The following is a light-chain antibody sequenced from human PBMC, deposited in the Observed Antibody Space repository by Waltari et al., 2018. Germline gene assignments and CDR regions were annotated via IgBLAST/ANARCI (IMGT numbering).Light chain of an antibody. CDR2: KDF. CDR3: YSAADNRLL. CDR1: VLAKGY. Sequence: SYELTQPSSESVSQGQTATITCSGDVLAKGYVRWFLQRPGQAPVLGVYKDFERPSGIPGRFSGSRSGTTVTLTISGAQVEDEAEYYCYSAADNRLLFGGGTNLTVL. J-gene: IGLJ2*01. V-gene: IGLV3-27*01.